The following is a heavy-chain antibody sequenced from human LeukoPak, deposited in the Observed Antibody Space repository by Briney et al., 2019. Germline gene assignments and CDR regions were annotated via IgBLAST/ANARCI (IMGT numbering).Heavy chain of an antibody. Sequence: PGKSLRLSCAASGFTFSSYAMHWVRQAPGKGLEWVSIMSYDGSDEKFADSVKGRFTISRDNSKNMVFLQMNSLRAEDTAVYYCARDQGATLVRGVTPYLDYWGQGTLVSVSS. CDR2: MSYDGSDE. J-gene: IGHJ4*02. CDR3: ARDQGATLVRGVTPYLDY. CDR1: GFTFSSYA. D-gene: IGHD3-10*01. V-gene: IGHV3-30*04.